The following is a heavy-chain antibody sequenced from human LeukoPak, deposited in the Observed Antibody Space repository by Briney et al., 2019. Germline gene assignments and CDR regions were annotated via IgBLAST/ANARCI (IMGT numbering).Heavy chain of an antibody. V-gene: IGHV3-23*01. CDR2: ISGSGGST. CDR3: ARDRGSITMVRGVNYY. D-gene: IGHD3-10*01. J-gene: IGHJ4*02. CDR1: GFTFSSYA. Sequence: GGSLRLSCAASGFTFSSYAMNWVRQAPGKGLEWVSGISGSGGSTYYADSVKGRFTISRDNAKNSLFLQMNSLRAEDTAVYYCARDRGSITMVRGVNYYWGQGTLVTVSS.